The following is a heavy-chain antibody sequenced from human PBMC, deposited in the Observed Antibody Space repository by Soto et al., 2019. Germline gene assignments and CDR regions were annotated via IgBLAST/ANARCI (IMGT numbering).Heavy chain of an antibody. CDR3: ASGIQLWLRRINNGYSG. V-gene: IGHV1-69*12. D-gene: IGHD5-18*01. Sequence: QVQLVQSGAEVKKPESSVKVSCKAPGGTFSTYAISWVRQAPGQGLEWMGGIIPMFGTANYAQRFQDRVTITADESTNTVYMELISLRSEDTAEYFCASGIQLWLRRINNGYSGWGQGTLVTVSS. CDR1: GGTFSTYA. J-gene: IGHJ4*02. CDR2: IIPMFGTA.